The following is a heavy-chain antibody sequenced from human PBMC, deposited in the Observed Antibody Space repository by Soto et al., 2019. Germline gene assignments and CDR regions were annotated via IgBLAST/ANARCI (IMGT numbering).Heavy chain of an antibody. CDR1: GGSFSGYY. D-gene: IGHD2-15*01. CDR3: ARGRQRYCSGGSCYSNWFDP. V-gene: IGHV4-34*01. CDR2: INHSGST. J-gene: IGHJ5*02. Sequence: SETLSLTCAVYGGSFSGYYWSWIRQPPGKGLEWIGEINHSGSTNYNPSLKSRDTISVDTSKDQFSLKLSSVTAADTAVYYCARGRQRYCSGGSCYSNWFDPWGQGTLVTVSS.